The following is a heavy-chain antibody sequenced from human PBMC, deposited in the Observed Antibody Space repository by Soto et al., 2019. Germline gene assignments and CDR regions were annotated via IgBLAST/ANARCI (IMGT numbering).Heavy chain of an antibody. CDR3: TRDPEGDLDFDD. Sequence: EVHLVESGGGLVQPGGSLRLSCAASGFIFSDYGLTWVRQAPGKGLEWVSHINAPSTSTLYADSVRGRFTISRDNAKNSVYLQMSSLSDEDTAVYYCTRDPEGDLDFDDWGQGTLVTVSS. CDR2: INAPSTST. J-gene: IGHJ4*02. CDR1: GFIFSDYG. V-gene: IGHV3-48*02. D-gene: IGHD2-21*02.